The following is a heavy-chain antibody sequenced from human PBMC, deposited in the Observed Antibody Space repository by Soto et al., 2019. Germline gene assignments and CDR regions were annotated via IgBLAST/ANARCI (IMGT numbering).Heavy chain of an antibody. CDR1: GDSISNLDYF. J-gene: IGHJ5*01. V-gene: IGHV4-30-4*01. D-gene: IGHD7-27*01. CDR2: IYKSATA. CDR3: ARGRYCLTGRCFPNWFDS. Sequence: QVQLLESGPGLVKPSQTLSLTCSVSGDSISNLDYFWAWIRPPPGQALEYIGYIYKSATAYYNPSSESRVAISVDTSKSQFSLSVTSVTAADTAVYFCARGRYCLTGRCFPNWFDSWGQGALVTVSS.